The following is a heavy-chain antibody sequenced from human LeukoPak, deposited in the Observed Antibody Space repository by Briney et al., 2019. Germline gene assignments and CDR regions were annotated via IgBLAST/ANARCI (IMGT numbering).Heavy chain of an antibody. CDR1: GFTFSNAW. D-gene: IGHD1-26*01. V-gene: IGHV3-15*01. Sequence: AGSLRLSCAASGFTFSNAWMSWVRQAPGKGLEWVGRIKSKTDGGTTDYAAPVQGRFTISRDDSKNTLYLQMNSLKTEDTAVYYCTTDRWVRQKVYYFDYWGQGTLVTVSS. CDR3: TTDRWVRQKVYYFDY. CDR2: IKSKTDGGTT. J-gene: IGHJ4*02.